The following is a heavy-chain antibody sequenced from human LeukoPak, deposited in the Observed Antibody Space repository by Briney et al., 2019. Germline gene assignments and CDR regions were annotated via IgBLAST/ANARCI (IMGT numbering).Heavy chain of an antibody. J-gene: IGHJ4*02. CDR2: VKSKADGRTA. CDR1: GFTFINTW. D-gene: IGHD3-10*01. V-gene: IGHV3-15*07. CDR3: TKAAFYYTSGSLDY. Sequence: GGSLRLSCAASGFTFINTWMNWVRQAPGKGLEWVGRVKSKADGRTADYAAPVKGRFTISRDDSKNTLYLQMNSLKTEDTAMYFCTKAAFYYTSGSLDYWGQGTLVTVSS.